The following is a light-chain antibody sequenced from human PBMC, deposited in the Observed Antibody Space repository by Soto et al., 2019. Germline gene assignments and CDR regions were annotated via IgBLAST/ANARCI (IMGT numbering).Light chain of an antibody. J-gene: IGKJ5*01. V-gene: IGKV3-20*01. CDR1: QSVSSSY. Sequence: EIVLTQSPGTLSLSPGERATLSCRVSQSVSSSYLAWYQQKPGQAPRLLIYGASTRAAGIPDRFSGIGCGTEFSLPISRLETDDVSVYYCQHYGSSPTITFGQGTRLEIK. CDR2: GAS. CDR3: QHYGSSPTIT.